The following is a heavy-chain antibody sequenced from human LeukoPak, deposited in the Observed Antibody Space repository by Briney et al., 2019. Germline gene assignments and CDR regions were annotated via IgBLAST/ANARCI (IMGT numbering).Heavy chain of an antibody. D-gene: IGHD3-3*01. CDR1: GFTFSRYW. J-gene: IGHJ4*02. CDR2: IKKDGSEK. V-gene: IGHV3-7*01. CDR3: ARGGAILEDFDY. Sequence: PGGSLRLSCAASGFTFSRYWMSWVRQAPGKGLEWVANIKKDGSEKYYVDSVKGRFTISRDNAKNSLYLQMNSLRAEDTAVYYCARGGAILEDFDYWGQGTLVTVSS.